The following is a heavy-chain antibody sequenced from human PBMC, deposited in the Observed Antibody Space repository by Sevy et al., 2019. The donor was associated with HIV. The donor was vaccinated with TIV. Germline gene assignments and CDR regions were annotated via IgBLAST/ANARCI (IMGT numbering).Heavy chain of an antibody. V-gene: IGHV1-24*01. J-gene: IGHJ4*01. Sequence: ASVKVSCKVSGYTLTKLSMHWVRQAPGKGLEWMGSFDPEDGERIYAQNFQGRVTMSEDTSTDTAYMDLSSLRSDDTAVYFCAATREYYDGNSGYFDYWGHGTLVTVSS. D-gene: IGHD3-22*01. CDR3: AATREYYDGNSGYFDY. CDR2: FDPEDGER. CDR1: GYTLTKLS.